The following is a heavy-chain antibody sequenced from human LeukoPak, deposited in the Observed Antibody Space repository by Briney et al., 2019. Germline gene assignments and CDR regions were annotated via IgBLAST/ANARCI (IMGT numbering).Heavy chain of an antibody. V-gene: IGHV4-59*01. Sequence: SETLSLTCTVSGGSISSYYWSWIRQPPGKGLEWIGYIYYSGSTNYNPSLKSRVTISVDTSKNQFSLKLSSVTAADMAVYYCARGEVGYYYGSGSYLNWFDPWGQGTLVTVSS. CDR2: IYYSGST. CDR3: ARGEVGYYYGSGSYLNWFDP. CDR1: GGSISSYY. D-gene: IGHD3-10*01. J-gene: IGHJ5*02.